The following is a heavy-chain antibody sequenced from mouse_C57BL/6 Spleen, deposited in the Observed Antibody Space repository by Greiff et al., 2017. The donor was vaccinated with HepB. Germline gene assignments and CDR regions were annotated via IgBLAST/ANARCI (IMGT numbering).Heavy chain of an antibody. CDR3: ARRERFFYAMDY. CDR1: GYTFTDYN. Sequence: VQLQQSGPELVKPGASVKIPCKASGYTFTDYNMDWVKQSHGKSLEWIGDINPNNGGTIYNQKFKGKATLTVDKSSSTAYMELRSLTSEDTAVYYCARRERFFYAMDYWGQGTSVTVSS. J-gene: IGHJ4*01. V-gene: IGHV1-18*01. CDR2: INPNNGGT.